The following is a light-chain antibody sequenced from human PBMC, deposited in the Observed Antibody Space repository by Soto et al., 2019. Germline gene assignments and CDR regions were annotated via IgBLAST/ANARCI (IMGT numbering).Light chain of an antibody. J-gene: IGLJ3*02. CDR1: NIGNKT. Sequence: SYELTQAPSVSVAPGLTARITCGGNNIGNKTVHWYQQKPGQAPVLVVQDDTDRPSGIPERFSGSNSGNTAALTITRVEAGDEADYYCQVWDSRRDHWLFGGGTKLTVL. V-gene: IGLV3-21*02. CDR3: QVWDSRRDHWL. CDR2: DDT.